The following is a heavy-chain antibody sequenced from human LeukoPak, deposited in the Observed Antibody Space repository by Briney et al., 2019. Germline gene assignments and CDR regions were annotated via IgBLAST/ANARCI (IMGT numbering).Heavy chain of an antibody. V-gene: IGHV3-9*01. CDR1: GFTFDDYA. D-gene: IGHD2-15*01. Sequence: GGSLRLSCAASGFTFDDYAMHWVRQAPGKGLEWVSGISWNSGSIGYADSVKGRFTISRDNAKSLLYLQMNSLRAEDTAVYFCATCSYFYGMDIWGQGTTVTVSS. CDR3: ATCSYFYGMDI. CDR2: ISWNSGSI. J-gene: IGHJ6*02.